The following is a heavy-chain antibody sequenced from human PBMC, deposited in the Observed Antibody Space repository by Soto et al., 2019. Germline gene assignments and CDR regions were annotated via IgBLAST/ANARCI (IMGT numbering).Heavy chain of an antibody. D-gene: IGHD2-8*02. CDR3: ARGMTPPGAPAWYYFDS. Sequence: SETLSLTCTVAGASITGSFFWSWIRQPAGKGLEWIGRFSLSGTTNYNPSLRSRVTMSADVSKNQFSLRLTSVTAADTALYYCARGMTPPGAPAWYYFDSWGQGTLVTVS. J-gene: IGHJ4*02. CDR1: GASITGSFF. CDR2: FSLSGTT. V-gene: IGHV4-4*07.